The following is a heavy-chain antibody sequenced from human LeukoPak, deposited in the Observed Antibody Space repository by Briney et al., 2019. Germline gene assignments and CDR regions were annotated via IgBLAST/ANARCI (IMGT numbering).Heavy chain of an antibody. CDR3: ARVFYYDSSGYAYYGMDV. CDR1: GDSLSSNSAA. J-gene: IGHJ6*02. D-gene: IGHD3-22*01. V-gene: IGHV6-1*01. CDR2: TYYRSKLYN. Sequence: SQTLSLTCALSGDSLSSNSAAWHWIRQSPSRGLEWLGRTYYRSKLYNDYAVSVKSRITINPDTSKNQSSLQLSSVTPEDTAVYYCARVFYYDSSGYAYYGMDVWGQGTTVTVSS.